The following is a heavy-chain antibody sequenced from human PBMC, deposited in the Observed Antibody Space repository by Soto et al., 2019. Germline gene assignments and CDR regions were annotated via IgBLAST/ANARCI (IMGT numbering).Heavy chain of an antibody. CDR3: AGIGEDVYYGMDV. CDR1: GGSMRSYY. Sequence: SVTMSVTCTVAGGSMRSYYLNWLRKPAGKGLEWIGRIYSRGDTNYNPSVKSRVTMSVDTSKNEFSLRLNSVTAADTAVYYCAGIGEDVYYGMDVWGQGTPVTVSS. V-gene: IGHV4-4*07. J-gene: IGHJ6*02. D-gene: IGHD2-21*01. CDR2: IYSRGDT.